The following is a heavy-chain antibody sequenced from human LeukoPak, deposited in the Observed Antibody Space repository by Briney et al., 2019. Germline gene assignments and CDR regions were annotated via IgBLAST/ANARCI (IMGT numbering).Heavy chain of an antibody. CDR1: GYTFTSYA. V-gene: IGHV7-4-1*02. D-gene: IGHD4-17*01. CDR2: INANTGNP. CDR3: ARDTVTTAPGAFDI. J-gene: IGHJ3*02. Sequence: ASVKVSCKASGYTFTSYAMNWVRQAPGQGLEWMGWINANTGNPTYAQGFTGRFVFSLDTSVSTAYLQISSLKAEDTAVYYCARDTVTTAPGAFDIWGQGTMVTVSS.